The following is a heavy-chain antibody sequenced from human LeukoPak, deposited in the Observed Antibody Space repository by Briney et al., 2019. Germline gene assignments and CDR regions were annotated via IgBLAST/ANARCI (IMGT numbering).Heavy chain of an antibody. J-gene: IGHJ3*02. CDR3: ASYIWPRGSGYAPDAFDI. Sequence: SETLSLTCAVSGGSVTSAGYSWNWLRQPPGKGLEWIGYVYHSGSTYYNPSLKSRVTISVDTSKNQFSLKLSSVTAADTAVYYCASYIWPRGSGYAPDAFDIWGQGTMVTVSS. CDR2: VYHSGST. D-gene: IGHD3-22*01. CDR1: GGSVTSAGYS. V-gene: IGHV4-30-2*02.